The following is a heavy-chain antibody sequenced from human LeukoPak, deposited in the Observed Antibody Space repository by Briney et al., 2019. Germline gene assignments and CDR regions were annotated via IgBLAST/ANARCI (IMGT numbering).Heavy chain of an antibody. CDR2: INPSGGST. CDR3: ARDMDYCSGGSCYLYFQH. J-gene: IGHJ1*01. CDR1: GYTFTSYY. D-gene: IGHD2-15*01. V-gene: IGHV1-46*01. Sequence: ASVKVSCKASGYTFTSYYMHWVRQAPGQGLEWMGIINPSGGSTSYAQKFQGRVTMTRDTSISTAYMELSRLRSDDTAVYYCARDMDYCSGGSCYLYFQHWGQGTLVTVSS.